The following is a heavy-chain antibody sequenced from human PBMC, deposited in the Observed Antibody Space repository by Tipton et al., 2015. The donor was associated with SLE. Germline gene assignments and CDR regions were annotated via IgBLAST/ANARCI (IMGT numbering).Heavy chain of an antibody. Sequence: RSLRLSCAASGLSISDYAMHWVRQAPGKGLEWVAVISYDGVNKYYADSVKGRFTISRDNSKNTLYLQMNSLRTEDTAVNYCARSTAVAGTEGAFDIWGQGTMVTVSS. CDR1: GLSISDYA. CDR2: ISYDGVNK. D-gene: IGHD6-19*01. CDR3: ARSTAVAGTEGAFDI. V-gene: IGHV3-30*14. J-gene: IGHJ3*02.